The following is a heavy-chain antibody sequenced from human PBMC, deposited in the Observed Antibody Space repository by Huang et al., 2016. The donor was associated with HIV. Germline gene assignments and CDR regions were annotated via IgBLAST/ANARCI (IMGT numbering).Heavy chain of an antibody. J-gene: IGHJ4*02. CDR1: GFTVSTNY. CDR3: AKEGDTGAALGY. Sequence: EVQLVESGGGLIQPGGSVRLSCAASGFTVSTNYRTWVRQGPGKGRGWVSLIDRGGTTYYADSGKGRFTISREDSENTLYLHMTSLRAGDTAVYYCAKEGDTGAALGYWGQGTLVTVS. D-gene: IGHD2-8*02. CDR2: IDRGGTT. V-gene: IGHV3-53*01.